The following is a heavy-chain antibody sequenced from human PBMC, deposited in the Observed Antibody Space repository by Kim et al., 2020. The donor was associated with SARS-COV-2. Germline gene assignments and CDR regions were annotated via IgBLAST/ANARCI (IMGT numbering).Heavy chain of an antibody. D-gene: IGHD6-13*01. CDR1: GFTFSDYY. J-gene: IGHJ4*02. CDR2: ISSSGSTI. Sequence: GGSLRLSCAASGFTFSDYYMSWIRQAPGKGLEWVSYISSSGSTIYYADSVKGRFTISRDNAKNSLYLQMNSLRAEDTAVYYCASETPPYSSSWYGGWGQGTLVTVSS. V-gene: IGHV3-11*01. CDR3: ASETPPYSSSWYGG.